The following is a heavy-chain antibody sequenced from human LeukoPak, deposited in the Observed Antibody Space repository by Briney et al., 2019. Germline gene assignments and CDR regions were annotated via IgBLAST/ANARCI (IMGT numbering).Heavy chain of an antibody. V-gene: IGHV3-48*01. Sequence: PGGSLRLSCVASGFTFSSHHMHWVRQAPGKGLEWLSYITSSSSFVNYADSVKGRFTVSRDNAKNSLYIQMNSLRAEDTAVYYCARGFWEVLNADDYLGQGTLVTVSS. CDR2: ITSSSSFV. D-gene: IGHD1-26*01. CDR1: GFTFSSHH. CDR3: ARGFWEVLNADDY. J-gene: IGHJ4*02.